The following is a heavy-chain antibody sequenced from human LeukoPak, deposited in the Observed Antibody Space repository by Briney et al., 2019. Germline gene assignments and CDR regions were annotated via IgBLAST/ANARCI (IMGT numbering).Heavy chain of an antibody. Sequence: GGSLRLSCAVSGFTFSSYAMNCVRQAPGKGLEWVSGISGSGAGTYYADSVKGRFTISRDNSKNTPYLQMNSLRAEDTAVYYCARLYGTYPGWFDPWGQGTLVTVSS. CDR2: ISGSGAGT. J-gene: IGHJ5*02. V-gene: IGHV3-23*01. CDR3: ARLYGTYPGWFDP. D-gene: IGHD4-17*01. CDR1: GFTFSSYA.